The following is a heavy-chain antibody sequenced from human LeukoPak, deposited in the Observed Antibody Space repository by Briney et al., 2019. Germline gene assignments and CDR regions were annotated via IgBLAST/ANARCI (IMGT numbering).Heavy chain of an antibody. Sequence: GGPLRLPCAPFGFPFAGYGISGVRQAPGRGPGWVANIKQDASEEYYVDSVKGRFTISRDNAKNSLYLQMNSLRAEDTAVYYCVRDRGRASVDYWGQGTLVTVSS. J-gene: IGHJ4*02. CDR3: VRDRGRASVDY. V-gene: IGHV3-7*01. CDR2: IKQDASEE. D-gene: IGHD1-26*01. CDR1: GFPFAGYG.